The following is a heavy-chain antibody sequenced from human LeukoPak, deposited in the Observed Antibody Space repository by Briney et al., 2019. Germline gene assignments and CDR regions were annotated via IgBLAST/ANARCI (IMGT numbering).Heavy chain of an antibody. D-gene: IGHD3-22*01. V-gene: IGHV4-34*01. J-gene: IGHJ6*02. Sequence: SETLSLTCAVYGGSFSGYYWSWVRQPPGKGLEWIGEIYHSGSTNYNPSLKSRVTISVDKSKNQFSLKLSSVTAADTAVYYCARGSYDSSGYSYYYYGMDVWGQGTTVTVSS. CDR3: ARGSYDSSGYSYYYYGMDV. CDR2: IYHSGST. CDR1: GGSFSGYY.